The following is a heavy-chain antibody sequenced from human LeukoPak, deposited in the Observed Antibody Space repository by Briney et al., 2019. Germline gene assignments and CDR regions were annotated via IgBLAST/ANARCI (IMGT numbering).Heavy chain of an antibody. J-gene: IGHJ4*02. CDR3: ARAGGAVAGSEMFDY. Sequence: SETLSLTCTVSGYSISSGYYWGWIRQPPGKGLEWIGSIYHSGSTCYNPSLKSRVTISVDTSKNQFSLKLSSVTAADTAVYYCARAGGAVAGSEMFDYWGQGTLVTVSS. V-gene: IGHV4-38-2*02. D-gene: IGHD6-19*01. CDR2: IYHSGST. CDR1: GYSISSGYY.